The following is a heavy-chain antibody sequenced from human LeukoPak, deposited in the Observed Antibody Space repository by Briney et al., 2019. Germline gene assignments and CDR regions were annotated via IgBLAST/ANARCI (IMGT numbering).Heavy chain of an antibody. CDR2: INPSGGST. CDR3: ARDVSYSSSPYYYMDV. Sequence: ASVKVSCKASGYTFTSYYMHWVRQAPGQGLEWMGIINPSGGSTSYAQKFQGRVTMTRDMSTSTVYMELSSLRSEDTAVYYCARDVSYSSSPYYYMDVWGKGTTVTVSS. J-gene: IGHJ6*03. D-gene: IGHD6-13*01. CDR1: GYTFTSYY. V-gene: IGHV1-46*01.